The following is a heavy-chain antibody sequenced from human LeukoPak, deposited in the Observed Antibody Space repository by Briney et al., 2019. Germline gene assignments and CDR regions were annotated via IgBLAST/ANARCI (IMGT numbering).Heavy chain of an antibody. CDR1: GGSISSGGYY. Sequence: PSQTLSLTCTVSGGSISSGGYYWSWIRQPPGKGLEWIGYIYHSGSTYYNPSLKSRVTISVDRSKNQFSLKLSSVTAADTAVYYCASSTRGVHEYSYGGYFDYWGQGTLVTVSS. J-gene: IGHJ4*02. CDR2: IYHSGST. V-gene: IGHV4-30-2*01. D-gene: IGHD5-18*01. CDR3: ASSTRGVHEYSYGGYFDY.